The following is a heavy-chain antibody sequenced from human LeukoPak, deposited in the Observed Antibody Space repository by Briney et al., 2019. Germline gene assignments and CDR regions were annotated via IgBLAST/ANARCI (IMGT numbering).Heavy chain of an antibody. V-gene: IGHV4-4*07. Sequence: SETLSLTCTVSGASVTTAFYNWIRQPAGKGLEWVGLISASGSTNYNPSLRSRLTMSLDTSKNHFSPNLNSVTAADTAVYYCATATGNAWGQGTQVTVSS. CDR2: ISASGST. J-gene: IGHJ1*01. CDR1: GASVTTAF. CDR3: ATATGNA.